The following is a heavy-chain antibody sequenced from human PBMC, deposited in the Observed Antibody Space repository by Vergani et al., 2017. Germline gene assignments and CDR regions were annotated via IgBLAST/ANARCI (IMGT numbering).Heavy chain of an antibody. Sequence: QVQLQQWGAGLLKPSETLSLTCAVYGGSFSGYYWSWIRQPPGKGLEWIGEINHSGSTNYNPSLKSRVTISVDTSKNQFSLKLSSVTAADTAVYYCAGRPGRYCSSTSCPRRGAFDIWGQGTTVTVSS. CDR2: INHSGST. CDR3: AGRPGRYCSSTSCPRRGAFDI. V-gene: IGHV4-34*01. CDR1: GGSFSGYY. D-gene: IGHD2-2*01. J-gene: IGHJ3*02.